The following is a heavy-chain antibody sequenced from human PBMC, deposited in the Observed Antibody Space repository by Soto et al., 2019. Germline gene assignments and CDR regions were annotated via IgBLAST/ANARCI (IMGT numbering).Heavy chain of an antibody. V-gene: IGHV1-46*01. D-gene: IGHD3-10*01. CDR1: GYTFTSYY. J-gene: IGHJ5*02. Sequence: ASVKVSCKASGYTFTSYYMHWVRQAPGQGLEWMGIINPSGGSTSYAQKFQGRVTMTRDTSTSTVYMELSSLRSEDTAVYYCARELFFRAAPDPKKGFDTWGQGTLVTVSS. CDR3: ARELFFRAAPDPKKGFDT. CDR2: INPSGGST.